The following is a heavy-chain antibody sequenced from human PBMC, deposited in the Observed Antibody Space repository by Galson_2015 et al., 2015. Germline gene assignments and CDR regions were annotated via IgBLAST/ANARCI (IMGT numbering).Heavy chain of an antibody. Sequence: SVKVSCKASGYTFTGYYMHWVRQAPGQGLEWMGWINPNSGGTNYAQKFQGWVTMTRDTSISTAYMELSRLRSDDTAVYYCARNLGTDEENWFDPWGQGTLVTVSS. J-gene: IGHJ5*02. V-gene: IGHV1-2*04. D-gene: IGHD1-26*01. CDR2: INPNSGGT. CDR3: ARNLGTDEENWFDP. CDR1: GYTFTGYY.